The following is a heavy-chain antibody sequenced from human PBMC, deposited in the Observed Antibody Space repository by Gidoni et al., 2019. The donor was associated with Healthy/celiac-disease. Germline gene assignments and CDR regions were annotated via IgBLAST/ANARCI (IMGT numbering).Heavy chain of an antibody. V-gene: IGHV1-69*04. D-gene: IGHD2-2*01. CDR1: GGTFSSYA. Sequence: QVQLVQSGAEVTKPGSSVKVSCKASGGTFSSYAISWVRQAPGQGLEWMGRIIPILGIANYAQKFQGRVTITADKSTSTAYMELSSLRSEDTAVYYCARDPSAASLEYYFDYWGQGTLVTVSS. J-gene: IGHJ4*02. CDR3: ARDPSAASLEYYFDY. CDR2: IIPILGIA.